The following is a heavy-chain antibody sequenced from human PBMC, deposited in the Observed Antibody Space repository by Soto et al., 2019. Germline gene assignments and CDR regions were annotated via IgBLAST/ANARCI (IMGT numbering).Heavy chain of an antibody. CDR1: GFTFSSYA. CDR2: ISGSGGST. CDR3: AKDRGIFGVSRVSDY. J-gene: IGHJ4*02. V-gene: IGHV3-23*01. Sequence: RRLSCAASGFTFSSYAMSWVRQAPGKGLEWVSAISGSGGSTYYADSVKGRFTISRDNSKNTLYLQMNSLRAEDTAVYYCAKDRGIFGVSRVSDYWGQGTLVTVSS. D-gene: IGHD3-3*01.